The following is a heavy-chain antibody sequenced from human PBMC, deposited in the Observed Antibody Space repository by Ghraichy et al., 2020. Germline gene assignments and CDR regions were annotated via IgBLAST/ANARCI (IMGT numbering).Heavy chain of an antibody. CDR2: ISYDGSNK. D-gene: IGHD6-19*01. J-gene: IGHJ6*03. Sequence: LTCAASGFTFSSYAMHWVRQAPGKGLEWVAVISYDGSNKYYADSVKGRFTISRDNSKNTLYLQMNSLRAEDTAVYYCARDGAVAGTGAYYYYYYYMDVWGKGTTVTVSS. V-gene: IGHV3-30*04. CDR3: ARDGAVAGTGAYYYYYYYMDV. CDR1: GFTFSSYA.